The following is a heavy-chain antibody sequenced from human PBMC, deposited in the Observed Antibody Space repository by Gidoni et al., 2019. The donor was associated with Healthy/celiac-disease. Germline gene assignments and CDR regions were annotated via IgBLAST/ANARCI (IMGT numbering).Heavy chain of an antibody. CDR1: GGSISSGGYY. J-gene: IGHJ4*02. CDR2: IYYSGST. CDR3: ARAPAFLEWSPSFFDY. D-gene: IGHD3-3*01. V-gene: IGHV4-31*03. Sequence: QVQLQESRPGLVKPSQTLSLTSTVPGGSISSGGYYWSWIRQHPGKGLEWIGYIYYSGSTYYNPSLKSRVTISVDTSKNQFSLKLSSVTAADTAVYYCARAPAFLEWSPSFFDYWGQGTLVTVSS.